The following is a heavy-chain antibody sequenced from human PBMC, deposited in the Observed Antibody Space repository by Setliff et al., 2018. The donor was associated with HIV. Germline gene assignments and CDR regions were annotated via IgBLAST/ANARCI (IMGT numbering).Heavy chain of an antibody. J-gene: IGHJ4*02. CDR2: IYYTGRS. CDR3: GRENPGDY. Sequence: PSETLSLTCTVSGGSISSTSYYWGWIRQPPGTGLEWIGSIYYTGRSFHNPSLKSRITISVDTSKNQFSLKLSSVTAADTAVYYCGRENPGDYWGQGTLVTVSS. CDR1: GGSISSTSYY. V-gene: IGHV4-39*01. D-gene: IGHD3-10*01.